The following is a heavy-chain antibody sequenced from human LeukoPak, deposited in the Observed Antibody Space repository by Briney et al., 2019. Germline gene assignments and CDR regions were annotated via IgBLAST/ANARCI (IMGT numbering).Heavy chain of an antibody. J-gene: IGHJ5*02. V-gene: IGHV3-23*01. CDR2: INGRGNTT. CDR1: GFTFSSYA. Sequence: PGGSLRLSCAASGFTFSSYAMSWVRQSPGKGVEWLLAINGRGNTTFYLESMKGRLTISRDNSKKTLYLRLNTLTAEDTAVYWCARIFDKSGYYLFPWGQGTLVTVSS. D-gene: IGHD3-22*01. CDR3: ARIFDKSGYYLFP.